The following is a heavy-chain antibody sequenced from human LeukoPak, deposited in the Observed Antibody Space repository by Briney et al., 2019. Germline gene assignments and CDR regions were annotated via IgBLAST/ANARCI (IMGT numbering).Heavy chain of an antibody. J-gene: IGHJ4*02. V-gene: IGHV1-8*01. Sequence: ASVKVSCKASGYTFTSYDINWVRQATGQGLEWRGWMNPNSGNTGYARKFQGRVTMTRNTSISTAYMELSSLRSEDTAVYYCAREVQKGLYYYDSSGYSPYFDYWGQGTLVTVSS. CDR3: AREVQKGLYYYDSSGYSPYFDY. CDR2: MNPNSGNT. D-gene: IGHD3-22*01. CDR1: GYTFTSYD.